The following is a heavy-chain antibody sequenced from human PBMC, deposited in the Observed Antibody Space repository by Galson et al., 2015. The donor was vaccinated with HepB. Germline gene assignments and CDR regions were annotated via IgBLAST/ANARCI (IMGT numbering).Heavy chain of an antibody. D-gene: IGHD2-8*01. CDR3: TTESFCTSVSCYTLLFDY. CDR2: IKSETDGGTT. CDR1: GFTFSNVW. V-gene: IGHV3-15*01. J-gene: IGHJ4*02. Sequence: SLRLSCAASGFTFSNVWMSWVRQAPRKGLDRVGRIKSETDGGTTDYAAPVKGRFTISRDDSKNTLYLQMNSLKTEDTAVYYCTTESFCTSVSCYTLLFDYWGQGTLVTVSS.